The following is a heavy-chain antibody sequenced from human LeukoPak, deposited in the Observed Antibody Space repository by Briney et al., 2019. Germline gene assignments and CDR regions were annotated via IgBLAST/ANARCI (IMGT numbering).Heavy chain of an antibody. CDR2: VSYDGSNK. Sequence: KTGGSLRLSCAASGFTFSSYGMHWVRQAPGKGLDWVAVVSYDGSNKYYADSVKGRFTISRDNSKNTLFLQMNSLRAEDTAVYYCAKGSNRGVATIDYWGQGTLVTVSS. CDR1: GFTFSSYG. D-gene: IGHD5-12*01. V-gene: IGHV3-30*18. J-gene: IGHJ4*02. CDR3: AKGSNRGVATIDY.